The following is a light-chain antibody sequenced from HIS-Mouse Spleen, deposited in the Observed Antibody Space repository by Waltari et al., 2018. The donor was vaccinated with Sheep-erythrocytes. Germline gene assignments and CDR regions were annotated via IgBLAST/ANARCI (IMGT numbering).Light chain of an antibody. J-gene: IGLJ3*02. CDR2: EGS. V-gene: IGLV2-23*01. CDR3: CSYAGSSTPWV. CDR1: SSDVGGNNI. Sequence: QSALTPPASVSGSPGQSLTNSCTGTSSDVGGNNIASMYQQHPGKAPNLMIYEGSKRPSGVSNRFSGSKSGNTASLTISGLQAEDEADYYCCSYAGSSTPWVFGGGTKLTVL.